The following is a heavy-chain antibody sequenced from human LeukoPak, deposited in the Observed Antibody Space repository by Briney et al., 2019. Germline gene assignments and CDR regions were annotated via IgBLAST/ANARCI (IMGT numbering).Heavy chain of an antibody. CDR1: GFTFSSYA. CDR3: AREAQYCSGGSCYSIPDNWFDP. J-gene: IGHJ5*02. CDR2: ISYDGSNK. Sequence: GGSLRLSCAASGFTFSSYAMHWVRQAPGKGLEWVAVISYDGSNKYYADSVKGQFTISRDNSKNALYLQMNSLRAEDTAVYYCAREAQYCSGGSCYSIPDNWFDPWGQGTLVTVSS. D-gene: IGHD2-15*01. V-gene: IGHV3-30-3*01.